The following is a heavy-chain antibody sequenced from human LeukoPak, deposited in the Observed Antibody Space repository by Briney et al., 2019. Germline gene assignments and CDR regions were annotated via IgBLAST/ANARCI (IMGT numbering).Heavy chain of an antibody. Sequence: GASVKVSCKASGYTFTSYGISWVRQAPGQGLEWMGWISAYNGNTNYAQKLQGRVTMTTDTSTSTAYMELRSLRSDDTAVYYCARAHAGLQYFDWFSSGPKDYYYYGMDVWGQGTTVTVSS. CDR1: GYTFTSYG. D-gene: IGHD3-9*01. J-gene: IGHJ6*02. CDR3: ARAHAGLQYFDWFSSGPKDYYYYGMDV. CDR2: ISAYNGNT. V-gene: IGHV1-18*01.